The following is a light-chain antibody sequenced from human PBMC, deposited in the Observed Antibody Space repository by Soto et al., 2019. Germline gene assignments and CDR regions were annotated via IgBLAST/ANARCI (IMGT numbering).Light chain of an antibody. CDR1: QSVSIN. J-gene: IGKJ2*01. V-gene: IGKV3-15*01. CDR3: QHHYNWVKT. CDR2: GAS. Sequence: IVMTQSPATLSVSPGERATLSCRASQSVSINLAWYQQKPGQTPRLLIYGASTRATGIPARFSGSGSETEFNLIISSLQSEDFAVYYCQHHYNWVKTFGQGTKLEI.